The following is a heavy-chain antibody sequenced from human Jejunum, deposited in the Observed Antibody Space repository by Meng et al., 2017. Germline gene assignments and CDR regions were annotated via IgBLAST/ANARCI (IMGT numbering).Heavy chain of an antibody. V-gene: IGHV3-74*01. CDR1: GFTFSSSW. CDR3: VRSLGARDY. Sequence: VEVVGAGGGLVQPGGSLRLSCAASGFTFSSSWMHWVRQAPGKGLVWVSRLNSDGSSITYADSVKGRFTISRDNAKSTLYLQMNSLRAEDTAVYYCVRSLGARDYWGQGTLVTVSS. J-gene: IGHJ4*02. CDR2: LNSDGSSI.